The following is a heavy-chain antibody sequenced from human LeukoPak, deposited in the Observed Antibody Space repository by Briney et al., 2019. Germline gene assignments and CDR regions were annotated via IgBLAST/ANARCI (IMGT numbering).Heavy chain of an antibody. CDR3: ARDFSKGLDY. J-gene: IGHJ4*02. CDR2: INPSGGST. V-gene: IGHV1-46*01. Sequence: GASVKVSCKASGYTFTSYYMHWVRQAPGQGLEWMGIINPSGGSTSYAQKFQGRVTMTRDMSTNTVYMELSSLRSEDTAVYYCARDFSKGLDYWGQGTLVTVSS. CDR1: GYTFTSYY.